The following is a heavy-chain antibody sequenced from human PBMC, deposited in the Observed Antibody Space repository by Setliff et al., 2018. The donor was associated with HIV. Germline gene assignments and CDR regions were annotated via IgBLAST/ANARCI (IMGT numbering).Heavy chain of an antibody. Sequence: GGSLRLSCEASGFPFSVHGMHWVRQSPGKGLEWLAVIWYDGGTKYYADSLQGRFTISRDDSKNSVYLQMNTLGAEDTAVYYCAREYGYSYANDAVDIWGQGTMVTVSS. J-gene: IGHJ3*02. CDR2: IWYDGGTK. D-gene: IGHD5-18*01. V-gene: IGHV3-33*01. CDR3: AREYGYSYANDAVDI. CDR1: GFPFSVHG.